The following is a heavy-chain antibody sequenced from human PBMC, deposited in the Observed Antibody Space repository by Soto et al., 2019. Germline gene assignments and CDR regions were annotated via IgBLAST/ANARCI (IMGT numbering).Heavy chain of an antibody. CDR1: GYTFSSYG. Sequence: ASVKGSCKASGYTFSSYGIYWLRQAPGQGLDWLGWVSTYNGETNYAQKFQGRVTITADESTSTAYMELSSLRSEDTAVYYCARVIAVVSDCYCGMNVWGQGTRVTVS. V-gene: IGHV1-18*04. CDR3: ARVIAVVSDCYCGMNV. J-gene: IGHJ6*02. D-gene: IGHD6-19*01. CDR2: VSTYNGET.